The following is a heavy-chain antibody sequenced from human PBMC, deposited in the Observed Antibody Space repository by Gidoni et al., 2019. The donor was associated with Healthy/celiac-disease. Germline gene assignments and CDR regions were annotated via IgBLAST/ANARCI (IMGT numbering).Heavy chain of an antibody. CDR2: ISYDGSNK. Sequence: QVQLVESGGGVVQPGRSLRLSCAASGFPFSSYGMHWVRQAPGKGLEWVAVISYDGSNKYYADSVKGRFTISRDNSKNTLYLQMNSLRAEDTAVYYCAKIPGSSSWYGPFDYWGQGTLVTVSS. CDR1: GFPFSSYG. CDR3: AKIPGSSSWYGPFDY. V-gene: IGHV3-30*18. J-gene: IGHJ4*02. D-gene: IGHD6-13*01.